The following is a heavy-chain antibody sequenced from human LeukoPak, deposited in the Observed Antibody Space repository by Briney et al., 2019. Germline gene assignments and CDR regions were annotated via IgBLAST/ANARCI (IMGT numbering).Heavy chain of an antibody. J-gene: IGHJ4*02. CDR1: Y. Sequence: YWIGWVRQMPGKGLEWIGYIYYSGSTYYNPSLKSRVTISVDTSKNQFSLKLSSVTAADTAVYYCARWIRVFGGNFDYWGQGTLVTVSS. V-gene: IGHV4-30-4*08. CDR3: ARWIRVFGGNFDY. D-gene: IGHD4-23*01. CDR2: IYYSGST.